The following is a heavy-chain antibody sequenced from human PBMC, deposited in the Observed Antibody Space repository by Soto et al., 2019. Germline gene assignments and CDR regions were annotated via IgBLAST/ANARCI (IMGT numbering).Heavy chain of an antibody. Sequence: EVQLVESGGTLVQPGGSLTVSCAASGFIFSSYWMSWVRLAPGRGLEWVANINQDGSKKYYVDSVKGRFTISRDNAKNSLYLQMNSLRVEDTAVYYCARDHNLLFEYWDQGTLVTVSS. J-gene: IGHJ4*02. V-gene: IGHV3-7*05. CDR2: INQDGSKK. CDR3: ARDHNLLFEY. CDR1: GFIFSSYW. D-gene: IGHD1-20*01.